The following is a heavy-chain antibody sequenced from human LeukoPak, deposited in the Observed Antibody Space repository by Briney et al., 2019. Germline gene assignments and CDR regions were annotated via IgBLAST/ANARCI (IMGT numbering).Heavy chain of an antibody. D-gene: IGHD3-10*01. CDR2: IYTSGST. CDR1: GGSISSGSYY. Sequence: KASETLSLTCTVSGGSISSGSYYWSWIRQPAGKGLEWIGRIYTSGSTNYNPSLKSRVTISVDTSKNQFSLKLSSVTAADTAVYYCASTLFGGLHWFDPWGQGTLVTVSS. CDR3: ASTLFGGLHWFDP. J-gene: IGHJ5*02. V-gene: IGHV4-61*02.